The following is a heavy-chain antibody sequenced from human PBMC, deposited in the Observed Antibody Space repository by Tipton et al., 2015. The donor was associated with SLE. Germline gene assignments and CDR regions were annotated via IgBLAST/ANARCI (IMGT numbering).Heavy chain of an antibody. J-gene: IGHJ4*02. CDR1: GGSFSGYY. CDR3: ASRNWNPWYFDY. V-gene: IGHV4-34*01. CDR2: INHSGST. Sequence: LRLSCAVYGGSFSGYYWSWIRQPPGKGLEWIGEINHSGSTNYNPSLKSRVTISVDMSKNQFSLKLSSVTAADTAVYYCASRNWNPWYFDYWGQGTLVTVSS. D-gene: IGHD1-1*01.